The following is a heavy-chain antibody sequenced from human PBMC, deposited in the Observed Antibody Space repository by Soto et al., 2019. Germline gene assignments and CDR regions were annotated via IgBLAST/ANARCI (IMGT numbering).Heavy chain of an antibody. Sequence: GGSLRLSCAASGFTFRTYSMNWVRQAPGKGLEWVSSISGSGSYIYHADSVKGRFTISRDNAKNSLYLQMNSLRAEDTAIYYCARDLMSGNPIDIDYRRQGTLVTVSS. D-gene: IGHD2-8*01. CDR3: ARDLMSGNPIDIDY. V-gene: IGHV3-21*01. CDR1: GFTFRTYS. J-gene: IGHJ4*02. CDR2: ISGSGSYI.